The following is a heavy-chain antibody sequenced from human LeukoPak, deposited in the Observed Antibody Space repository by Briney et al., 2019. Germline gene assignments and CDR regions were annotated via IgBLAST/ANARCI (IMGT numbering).Heavy chain of an antibody. CDR1: GGSFSGYY. J-gene: IGHJ4*02. CDR2: INHSGST. CDR3: ARHTHNSGSCSPHFDY. Sequence: SETLSLTCAVYGGSFSGYYWSWIRQPPGKGLEWIGEINHSGSTNYNPSLKSRVTISVDTSKNQFSLKLSSVTAADTAVYYCARHTHNSGSCSPHFDYWGQGTLVTVSS. D-gene: IGHD1-26*01. V-gene: IGHV4-34*01.